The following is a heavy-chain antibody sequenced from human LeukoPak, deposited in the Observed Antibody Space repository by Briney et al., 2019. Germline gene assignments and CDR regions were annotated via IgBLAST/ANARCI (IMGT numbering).Heavy chain of an antibody. CDR3: ASSYCGGDCYRRWFDP. CDR1: GYTFTSYY. CDR2: INPSGGST. J-gene: IGHJ5*02. Sequence: GASVKVSCKASGYTFTSYYMHWVRQASGQGLEWTGIINPSGGSTSYAQKFQGRVTMTRDTSTSTVYMELSSLRSEDTAVYYCASSYCGGDCYRRWFDPWGQGTLVTVSS. D-gene: IGHD2-21*02. V-gene: IGHV1-46*01.